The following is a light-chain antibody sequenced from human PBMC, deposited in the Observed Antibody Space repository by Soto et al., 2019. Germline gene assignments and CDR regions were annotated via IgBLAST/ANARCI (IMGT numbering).Light chain of an antibody. Sequence: EIVMTQSPATLSVSPGERATLSCGASQSVRSSLAWYQQKPGQAPRLLIHGASTRAPGVPARFSGSGSGTDLTLTISSLQSEDFAVYYCQQYYNWPPRVTFGQG. CDR2: GAS. CDR3: QQYYNWPPRVT. J-gene: IGKJ5*01. V-gene: IGKV3-15*01. CDR1: QSVRSS.